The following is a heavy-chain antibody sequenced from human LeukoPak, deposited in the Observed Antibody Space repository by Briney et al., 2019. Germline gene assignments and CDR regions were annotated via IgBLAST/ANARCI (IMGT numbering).Heavy chain of an antibody. CDR1: GGSISSGANY. J-gene: IGHJ5*02. CDR3: ARGHSSSWYLSSAQGWNWFDP. V-gene: IGHV4-30-2*01. Sequence: PSQTLSLTCTVSGGSISSGANYWSCIRQPPGRGLECIGYISHSESAYYSPSLESRITISVDRSKHQFSLKLSSVTAADTAVYYCARGHSSSWYLSSAQGWNWFDPWGQGTLVTVSS. CDR2: ISHSESA. D-gene: IGHD6-13*01.